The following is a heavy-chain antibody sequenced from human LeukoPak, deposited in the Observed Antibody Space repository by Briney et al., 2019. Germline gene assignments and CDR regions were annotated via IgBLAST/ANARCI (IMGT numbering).Heavy chain of an antibody. Sequence: PGGSLRLSCAASGFTFSSYAMHWVRQAPGKGLEWVAVISYDGSNKYYADSVKGRFTISRDNSKNTLYLQMNSLRAEDTAVYYCARDPDALYYFDYWGQGTLVTVSS. V-gene: IGHV3-30-3*01. J-gene: IGHJ4*02. CDR2: ISYDGSNK. D-gene: IGHD2-2*01. CDR3: ARDPDALYYFDY. CDR1: GFTFSSYA.